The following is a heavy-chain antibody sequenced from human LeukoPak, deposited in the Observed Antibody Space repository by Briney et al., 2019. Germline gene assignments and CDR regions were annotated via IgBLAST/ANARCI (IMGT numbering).Heavy chain of an antibody. V-gene: IGHV4-34*01. CDR3: ARGRVRITFGGVIVMPPYFDY. D-gene: IGHD3-16*02. CDR2: INHSGST. CDR1: GGSFSGYY. Sequence: SETLPLTCAVYGGSFSGYYWSWIRQPPGKGLEWIGEINHSGSTNYNRSLKSRVTISVDTSKNQFSLKLSSVTAADTAVYYCARGRVRITFGGVIVMPPYFDYWGQGTLVTVSS. J-gene: IGHJ4*02.